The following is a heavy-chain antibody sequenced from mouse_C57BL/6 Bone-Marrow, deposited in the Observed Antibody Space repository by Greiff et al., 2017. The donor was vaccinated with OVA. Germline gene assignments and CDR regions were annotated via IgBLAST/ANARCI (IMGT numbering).Heavy chain of an antibody. CDR1: GFTFSSYG. D-gene: IGHD1-1*01. J-gene: IGHJ2*01. CDR3: ARPYYGSSYGY. CDR2: ISSGGSYT. Sequence: EVKLQESGGDLVKPGGSLKLSCAASGFTFSSYGMSWVRQTPDKRLEWVATISSGGSYTYYPDSVKGRFTISRDNAKNTLYLQMSSLKSEDTAMYYCARPYYGSSYGYWGQGTTLTVSS. V-gene: IGHV5-6*01.